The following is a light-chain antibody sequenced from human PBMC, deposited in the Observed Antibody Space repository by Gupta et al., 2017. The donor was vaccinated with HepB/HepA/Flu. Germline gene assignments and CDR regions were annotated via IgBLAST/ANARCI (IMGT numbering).Light chain of an antibody. J-gene: IGKJ1*01. V-gene: IGKV3-20*01. CDR1: QSVSSSY. CDR3: QQYSNSRT. CDR2: GAS. Sequence: EIVLTQSPGTLSLSPGERATLSCRASQSVSSSYLAWYQQKPGQPPRLLIFGASTRATGIPARFSGSGSGTDFTLTISRLEPEDFAVYFCQQYSNSRTFGQGTKVEIK.